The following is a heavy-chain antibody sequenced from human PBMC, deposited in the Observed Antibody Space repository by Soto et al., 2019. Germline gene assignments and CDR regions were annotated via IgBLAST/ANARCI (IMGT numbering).Heavy chain of an antibody. D-gene: IGHD2-2*01. CDR1: GFSLSTTAEG. Sequence: QITLKESGPTLVKPTQTLTLTCTFSGFSLSTTAEGVGWIRQPPGKALEWLALIYWDDDERYSPSLKSRLTITKDTSTTPVVLTMTNVDPVDTATYYCAHGSCSSADCYPNPYLDYWGQGILVTVSS. V-gene: IGHV2-5*02. CDR3: AHGSCSSADCYPNPYLDY. CDR2: IYWDDDE. J-gene: IGHJ4*02.